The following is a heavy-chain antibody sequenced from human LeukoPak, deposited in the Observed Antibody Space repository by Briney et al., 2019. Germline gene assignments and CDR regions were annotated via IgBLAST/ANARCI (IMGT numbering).Heavy chain of an antibody. D-gene: IGHD6-19*01. V-gene: IGHV1-8*01. CDR2: MNPNSGNT. CDR3: ARGLTVAGVYYYYYYYMDV. CDR1: GYTFTSYD. Sequence: ASVKVSCKASGYTFTSYDINWVRQATGQGLEWMGWMNPNSGNTGYAQKFQGRVTMTRNTSISTAYMELSSLRSEDTAAYYCARGLTVAGVYYYYYYYMDVWGKGTTVTVSS. J-gene: IGHJ6*03.